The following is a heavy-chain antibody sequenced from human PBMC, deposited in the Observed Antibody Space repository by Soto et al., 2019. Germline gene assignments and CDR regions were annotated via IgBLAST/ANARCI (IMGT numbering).Heavy chain of an antibody. Sequence: PSETLSLTCAVYGGSFSCYYWSWIRQPPGKGLEWIGEINHSGSTNYNPSLKSRVTISVDTSKNQFSLKLSSVTAADTAVYYCADSTYYYYGMDVWGQGTTVTVSS. J-gene: IGHJ6*02. CDR1: GGSFSCYY. CDR3: ADSTYYYYGMDV. CDR2: INHSGST. V-gene: IGHV4-34*01. D-gene: IGHD4-4*01.